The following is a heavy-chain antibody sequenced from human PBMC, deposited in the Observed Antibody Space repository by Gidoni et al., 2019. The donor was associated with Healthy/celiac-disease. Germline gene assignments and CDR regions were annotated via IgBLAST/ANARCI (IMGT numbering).Heavy chain of an antibody. CDR2: ISGSGGST. CDR1: GFSFSSDA. D-gene: IGHD4-4*01. J-gene: IGHJ5*02. Sequence: EVQLLVSGGGLVQPGGSLRLACAASGFSFSSDAMSWVRQAPGKGLEWVSAISGSGGSTYYADSVKGRFTISRDKSKNTLYLQMNSLRAEETAVYYCAKLSMTTVTTRFDPWGQGTLVTVSS. CDR3: AKLSMTTVTTRFDP. V-gene: IGHV3-23*01.